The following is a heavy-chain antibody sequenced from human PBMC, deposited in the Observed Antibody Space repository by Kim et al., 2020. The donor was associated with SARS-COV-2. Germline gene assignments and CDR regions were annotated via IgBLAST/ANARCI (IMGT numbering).Heavy chain of an antibody. D-gene: IGHD1-26*01. CDR3: ARDGGSYKEFDY. J-gene: IGHJ4*02. V-gene: IGHV4-59*01. Sequence: NYNPSLKSRVTISVDTSKNQFSLKLTSVTAADTAVYYCARDGGSYKEFDYWGQGTLVTVSS.